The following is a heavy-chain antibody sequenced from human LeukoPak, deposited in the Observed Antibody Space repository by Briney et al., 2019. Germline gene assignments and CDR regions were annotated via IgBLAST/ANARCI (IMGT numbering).Heavy chain of an antibody. CDR2: IYTSGST. Sequence: PSETLSLTCTVSGGSISSYYWSWIRQPAGKGLEWIGRIYTSGSTNYNPSLKSRVTMSVDTSKNQFSLKLGSVTAADTAVYYCAREIIAAAGKLYYYYGMDVWGQGTTVTVSS. CDR1: GGSISSYY. V-gene: IGHV4-4*07. D-gene: IGHD6-13*01. J-gene: IGHJ6*02. CDR3: AREIIAAAGKLYYYYGMDV.